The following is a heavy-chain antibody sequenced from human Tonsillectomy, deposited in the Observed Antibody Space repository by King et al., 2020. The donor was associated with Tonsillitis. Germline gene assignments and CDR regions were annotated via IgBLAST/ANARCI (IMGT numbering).Heavy chain of an antibody. D-gene: IGHD3-10*01. V-gene: IGHV4-59*01. J-gene: IGHJ4*02. Sequence: QRQESGPGLVKPSETLSLTCTVSGGSISSYYWSWIRQSPGKGLEWIGGIHYSGRTNYNPSLKSRVTISVDTSTNQFSLKLSSVTAADTAVYYCARGGSYYYGSGSSFYYFDYWGQGTLVTVSS. CDR1: GGSISSYY. CDR3: ARGGSYYYGSGSSFYYFDY. CDR2: IHYSGRT.